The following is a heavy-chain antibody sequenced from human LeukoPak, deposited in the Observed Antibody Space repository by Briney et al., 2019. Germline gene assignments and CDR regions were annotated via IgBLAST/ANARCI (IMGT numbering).Heavy chain of an antibody. D-gene: IGHD6-13*01. Sequence: ASVKVSCKASGYTFTSYYMHWVRQAPGQGLEWMGIINPSGGSTSYAQKFQGRVTMTRDTSTSTVYMELSSLRSEDTAVYYCAAAPSPIAAAHGTYYYGMDVWGQGTTVTVSS. J-gene: IGHJ6*02. CDR2: INPSGGST. V-gene: IGHV1-46*01. CDR1: GYTFTSYY. CDR3: AAAPSPIAAAHGTYYYGMDV.